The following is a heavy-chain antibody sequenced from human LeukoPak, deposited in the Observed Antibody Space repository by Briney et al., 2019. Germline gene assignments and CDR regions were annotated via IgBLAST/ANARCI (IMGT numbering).Heavy chain of an antibody. V-gene: IGHV1-2*02. CDR2: INPNSGGT. D-gene: IGHD4-17*01. CDR1: GYTFTGYY. J-gene: IGHJ4*02. Sequence: ASVKVSCKASGYTFTGYYMHWVRQAPGQGLEWMGWINPNSGGTNYAQKFQGRVTMTRGTSISTAYMELSRLRSDDTAVYYCARGHGDYGDYGFDYWGQGTLVTVSS. CDR3: ARGHGDYGDYGFDY.